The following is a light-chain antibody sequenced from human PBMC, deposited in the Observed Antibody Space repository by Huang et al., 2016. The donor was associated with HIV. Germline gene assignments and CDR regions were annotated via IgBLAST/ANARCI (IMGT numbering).Light chain of an antibody. CDR3: QKYNSAPPT. Sequence: DIQMTQSPSSLSASVGDRFTITCRASQDISNYLAWYQQKPGKAPNLLIYAASTLQSGVPSRVSGSGSGTDFTLTISSLQPEDVATYYCQKYNSAPPTFGQGTKVEIK. V-gene: IGKV1-27*01. CDR2: AAS. CDR1: QDISNY. J-gene: IGKJ1*01.